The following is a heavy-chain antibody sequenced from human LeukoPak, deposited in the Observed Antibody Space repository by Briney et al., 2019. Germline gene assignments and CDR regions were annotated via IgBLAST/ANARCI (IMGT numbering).Heavy chain of an antibody. D-gene: IGHD6-13*01. CDR1: GYTFTSYG. J-gene: IGHJ4*02. V-gene: IGHV1-18*01. CDR2: ISAYNGNT. CDR3: ARSDPGYSSSRYGAPTGHDY. Sequence: ASVKVSCKASGYTFTSYGISWVRQAPGQGLEWMGWISAYNGNTNYAQKLQGRVTMTTDTSTSTAYMELRSLRSDDTAVYYCARSDPGYSSSRYGAPTGHDYWGQGTLVTVSS.